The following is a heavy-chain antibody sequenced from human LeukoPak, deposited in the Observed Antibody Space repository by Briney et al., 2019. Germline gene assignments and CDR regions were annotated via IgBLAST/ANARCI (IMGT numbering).Heavy chain of an antibody. CDR3: ARISGSQSAFDI. Sequence: GSLRLSRATSGITPSNHYLKWVRPAPRKGVGGVSSISSSSSYIYYADSVKGRFTISRDNAKNSLYLQMNSLRAEDTAVYYCARISGSQSAFDIWSQGTMVTVSS. CDR2: ISSSSSYI. CDR1: GITPSNHY. J-gene: IGHJ3*02. D-gene: IGHD3-10*01. V-gene: IGHV3-21*01.